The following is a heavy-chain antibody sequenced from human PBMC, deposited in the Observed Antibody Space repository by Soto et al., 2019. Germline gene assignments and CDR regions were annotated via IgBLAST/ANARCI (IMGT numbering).Heavy chain of an antibody. D-gene: IGHD2-2*01. CDR3: ARGLPAGDY. CDR1: GYTFTNYY. J-gene: IGHJ4*02. V-gene: IGHV1-46*01. Sequence: QVQLVQSGAEVENPGASVKVSCKASGYTFTNYYIHWVRQAPGQGLEWMAIINPNGGSTNYAQEFQGRVTLARDTFTNTVYMELSSLRSEDTAIYYCARGLPAGDYWGQGTLVTVSS. CDR2: INPNGGST.